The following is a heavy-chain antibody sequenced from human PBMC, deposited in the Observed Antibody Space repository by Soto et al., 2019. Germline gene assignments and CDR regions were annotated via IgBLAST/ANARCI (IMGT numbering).Heavy chain of an antibody. CDR2: IIPIFGTG. D-gene: IGHD3-22*01. Sequence: QVQLVQSGAEVKKPGSSVKVSCKASGGTFSSYAISWVRQAPGQGLEWMGGIIPIFGTGNYAQKFQGRVTITADESTSTAYMELSSLRSEDTAVYYCARVGNYYDSSGYLGPGDYWGQGTLVTVSS. J-gene: IGHJ4*02. V-gene: IGHV1-69*01. CDR3: ARVGNYYDSSGYLGPGDY. CDR1: GGTFSSYA.